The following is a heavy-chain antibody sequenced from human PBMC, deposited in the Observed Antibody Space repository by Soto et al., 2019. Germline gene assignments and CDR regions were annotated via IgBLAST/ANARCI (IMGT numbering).Heavy chain of an antibody. CDR3: TRDTTGTDDH. J-gene: IGHJ4*02. CDR1: GFTPSRYW. D-gene: IGHD1-1*01. V-gene: IGHV3-74*01. Sequence: GGSLRLSCAASGFTPSRYWVHWVRQVPGKGLVWVSRINPDGSTTNYADSVKGRFTVSRDNAKNTVYLHMNSLRAEDTAVYYCTRDTTGTDDHWGQGTLVTVSS. CDR2: INPDGSTT.